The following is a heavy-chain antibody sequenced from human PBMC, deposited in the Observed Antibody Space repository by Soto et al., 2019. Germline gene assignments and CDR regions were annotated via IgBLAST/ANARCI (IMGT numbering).Heavy chain of an antibody. CDR1: GYTFTGNY. CDR2: INPNSGGT. V-gene: IGHV1-2*02. Sequence: ASVKVSCKVSGYTFTGNYINWVRQAPGQGLEWMGWINPNSGGTNYARKFLGRVTMTRDTSINTAYMELSRLGSDDTAVYYCARVEDYDILTGYFAYYFDYWGQGTLVTVYS. CDR3: ARVEDYDILTGYFAYYFDY. D-gene: IGHD3-9*01. J-gene: IGHJ4*02.